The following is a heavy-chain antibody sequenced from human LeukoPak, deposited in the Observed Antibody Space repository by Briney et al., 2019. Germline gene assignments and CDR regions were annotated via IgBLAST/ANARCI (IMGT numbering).Heavy chain of an antibody. D-gene: IGHD6-19*01. J-gene: IGHJ4*02. CDR1: GFTFSSYG. Sequence: PGGSLRLSCAASGFTFSSYGMHWVRQAPGKGLEWVAVIWYDGSNKYYADSVKGRFTISRDNSKNTLYLQMNSLRAEDTAVYYCARYQFLGAGTIDYWGQGTLVTVSS. V-gene: IGHV3-33*01. CDR3: ARYQFLGAGTIDY. CDR2: IWYDGSNK.